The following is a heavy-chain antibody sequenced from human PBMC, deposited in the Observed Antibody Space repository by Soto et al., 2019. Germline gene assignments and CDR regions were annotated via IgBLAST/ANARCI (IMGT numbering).Heavy chain of an antibody. Sequence: QVQLQESGPGLVKPSETLSLTCTVSGGSISSYYWNWIRQPPAKGLEWIGDIYYSGSSTYNPSLKSRVTISVDMSRNQFSLRLSSVTAADTAVYYCAGLQINYYYMDVWGKGTTVTVSS. CDR3: AGLQINYYYMDV. CDR2: IYYSGSS. D-gene: IGHD1-1*01. CDR1: GGSISSYY. J-gene: IGHJ6*03. V-gene: IGHV4-59*01.